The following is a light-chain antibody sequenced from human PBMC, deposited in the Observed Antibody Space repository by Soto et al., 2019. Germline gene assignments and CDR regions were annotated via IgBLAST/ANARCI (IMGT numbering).Light chain of an antibody. CDR1: QSISNH. CDR2: AAS. Sequence: DIQMTQSPSTLSASVRDRITITCRASQSISNHLNWYQQKPGKGPNLLIYAASSLQRGVPSRFSGSGSGTDFTLTISSLQPEDFATYYCQQSYSTPHTFGQGTKVDIK. J-gene: IGKJ1*01. CDR3: QQSYSTPHT. V-gene: IGKV1-39*01.